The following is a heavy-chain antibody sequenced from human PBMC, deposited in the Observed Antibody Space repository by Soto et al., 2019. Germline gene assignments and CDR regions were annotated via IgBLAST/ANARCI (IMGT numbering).Heavy chain of an antibody. D-gene: IGHD4-17*01. V-gene: IGHV3-30-3*01. CDR3: ARASTVTTLDY. Sequence: ESGGGVVQPGRSLRLSCAASGFTFSSYAMHWVRQAPGKGLEWVAVISYDGSNKYYADSVKGRFTISRDNSKNTLYLQMNSLRAEDTAVYYCARASTVTTLDYWGQGTLVSVSS. CDR2: ISYDGSNK. J-gene: IGHJ4*02. CDR1: GFTFSSYA.